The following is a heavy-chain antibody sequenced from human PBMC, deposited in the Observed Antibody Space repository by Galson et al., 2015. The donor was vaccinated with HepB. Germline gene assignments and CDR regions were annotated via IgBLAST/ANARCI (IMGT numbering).Heavy chain of an antibody. Sequence: SETLSLTCTVSGASISTYYWSWIRQPPGKGLEWIGYIYYSGSTKNNPSLKSRATMSVDTSKNQFSLKLSSVTAADTAVYFCARISSTWVFDYWGQGTLVTVSS. J-gene: IGHJ4*02. CDR3: ARISSTWVFDY. D-gene: IGHD6-13*01. CDR2: IYYSGST. V-gene: IGHV4-59*01. CDR1: GASISTYY.